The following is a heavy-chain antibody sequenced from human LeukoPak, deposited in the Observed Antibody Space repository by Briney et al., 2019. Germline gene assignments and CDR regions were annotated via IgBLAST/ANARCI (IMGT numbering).Heavy chain of an antibody. J-gene: IGHJ6*02. V-gene: IGHV5-51*01. CDR1: GYSFTSYW. D-gene: IGHD6-13*01. Sequence: GESLKISCKGSGYSFTSYWIGWVRQMPGKGLEWMGIIYPGDSDTRYSPSFQGQVTISADKSISTAYLQWSSLKASDTAMYYCARRAYSSSWYQYCYYYYGMDVWGQGTTVTVSS. CDR3: ARRAYSSSWYQYCYYYYGMDV. CDR2: IYPGDSDT.